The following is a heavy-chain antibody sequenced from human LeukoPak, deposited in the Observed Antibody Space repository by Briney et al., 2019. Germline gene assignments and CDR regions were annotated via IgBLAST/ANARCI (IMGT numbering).Heavy chain of an antibody. CDR3: ARGFSDYGDYATYYFDY. CDR1: GDSVSSNSAA. Sequence: SQTLSLTCAISGDSVSSNSAAWNWIRQSPSRGLEWLGRTYYRSKWYNDYAVSVKSRITINPDTSKNQFSLQLNSVTPEDTAVYYCARGFSDYGDYATYYFDYWGQGTLVTVSS. D-gene: IGHD4-17*01. V-gene: IGHV6-1*01. CDR2: TYYRSKWYN. J-gene: IGHJ4*02.